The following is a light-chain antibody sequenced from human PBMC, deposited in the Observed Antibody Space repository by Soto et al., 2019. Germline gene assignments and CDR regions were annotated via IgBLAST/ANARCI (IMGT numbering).Light chain of an antibody. J-gene: IGLJ1*01. CDR3: SSYVGTNSYV. Sequence: QSALTQPPSASGSPGQSVTISCTGTSSDVGGYDYVSWYKQYPGKAPKLMIYEVSKRPSGVPDRFSGSKSGNTAALTVSGLQAEDEADYYCSSYVGTNSYVFGTGTKVTVL. CDR2: EVS. CDR1: SSDVGGYDY. V-gene: IGLV2-8*01.